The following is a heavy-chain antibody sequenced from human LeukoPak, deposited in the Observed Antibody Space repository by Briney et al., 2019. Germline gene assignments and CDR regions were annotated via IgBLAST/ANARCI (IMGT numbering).Heavy chain of an antibody. Sequence: PSETLSLTCAVSGGSISSGGYSWSWIRQPPGKGLEWIGYIYHSGSTYYNPSLKSRVTISVDRSKNQFSLKLSSVTAADTAAYYCARLSGSFFDYWGQGTLVTVSS. D-gene: IGHD1-26*01. CDR3: ARLSGSFFDY. CDR2: IYHSGST. CDR1: GGSISSGGYS. J-gene: IGHJ4*02. V-gene: IGHV4-30-2*02.